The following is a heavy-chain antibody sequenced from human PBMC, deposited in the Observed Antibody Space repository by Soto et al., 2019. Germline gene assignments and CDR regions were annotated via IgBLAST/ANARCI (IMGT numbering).Heavy chain of an antibody. D-gene: IGHD2-21*02. Sequence: PGGSLRLSCAASGFTFSDYAMHWVRQAPGKGLEWVTVISFDGKNKYYADSVKGRFTISRDDSKNTLYLQMNSLRTEDTAVYYCAREILLPYCSRDCYPYFDYWAQGALVTVSS. CDR1: GFTFSDYA. V-gene: IGHV3-30*04. J-gene: IGHJ4*02. CDR3: AREILLPYCSRDCYPYFDY. CDR2: ISFDGKNK.